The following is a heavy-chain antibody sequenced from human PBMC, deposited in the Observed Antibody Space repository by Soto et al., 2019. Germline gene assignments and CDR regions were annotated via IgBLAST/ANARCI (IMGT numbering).Heavy chain of an antibody. CDR3: ARGFPARSYYGMVD. CDR2: IYYSGST. V-gene: IGHV4-61*01. CDR1: GGSVSSGSYY. Sequence: PSETLSLTCTVSGGSVSSGSYYWSWIRQPPGKGLEWIGYIYYSGSTNYNPSLKSRVTISVDTSKNQFSLKLSSVTAADTAVYYCARGFPARSYYGMVDWGHGPPVTVSS. D-gene: IGHD2-2*01. J-gene: IGHJ6*02.